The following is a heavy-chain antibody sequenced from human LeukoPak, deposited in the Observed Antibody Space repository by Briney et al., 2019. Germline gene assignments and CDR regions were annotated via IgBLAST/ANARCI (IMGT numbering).Heavy chain of an antibody. CDR1: GLTFSNAW. J-gene: IGHJ4*02. V-gene: IGHV3-15*01. D-gene: IGHD2-8*01. CDR3: LMAYFDY. CDR2: IKSKTDGETT. Sequence: GGSLRLSCAASGLTFSNAWMSWVRQAPGKGLEWVGRIKSKTDGETTDYAAPVKGRFTISRDDSKNTLYLQMSSLKTDDTAVYYCLMAYFDYWGQGTLVTVSS.